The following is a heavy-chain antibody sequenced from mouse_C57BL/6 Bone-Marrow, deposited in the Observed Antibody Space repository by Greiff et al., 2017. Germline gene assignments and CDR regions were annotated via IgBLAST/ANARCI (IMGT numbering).Heavy chain of an antibody. CDR3: TSYDYDVSWFAY. CDR1: GYTFTDYE. CDR2: IDPEAGGT. Sequence: VQLQQSGAELVRPGASVTLSCKASGYTFTDYEMRWVKQTPVHGLEWIGAIDPEAGGTAYNQKFKGKATLTADKSSSTAYMELRCLTSEDSAVYCGTSYDYDVSWFAYWGQGTLVTVSA. D-gene: IGHD2-4*01. V-gene: IGHV1-15*01. J-gene: IGHJ3*01.